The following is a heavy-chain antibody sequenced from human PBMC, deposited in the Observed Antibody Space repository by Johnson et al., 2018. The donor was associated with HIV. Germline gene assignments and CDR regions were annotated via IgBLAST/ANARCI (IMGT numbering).Heavy chain of an antibody. J-gene: IGHJ3*02. CDR3: ARLPSGYSRDAFDI. CDR2: ISYDGRSK. D-gene: IGHD5-18*01. Sequence: QVQLVESGGGVVQPGKSLRLSCAASGFTFSSYPMHWVRQAPGTGLEWVAVISYDGRSKFYADSATGRFTISRDNSKNTLYLQMNSLRAEDTALYYCARLPSGYSRDAFDIWGQGTMVTVSS. V-gene: IGHV3-30*04. CDR1: GFTFSSYP.